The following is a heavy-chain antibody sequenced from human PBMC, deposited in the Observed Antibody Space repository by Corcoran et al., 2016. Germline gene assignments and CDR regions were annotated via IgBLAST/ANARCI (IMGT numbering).Heavy chain of an antibody. V-gene: IGHV3-15*07. J-gene: IGHJ4*02. CDR1: GFTFSNAW. CDR2: IKSKTDGGTT. Sequence: EVQLVESGGGLVKPGGSLRLSCAASGFTFSNAWMNWVRQAPGKGLEWVGRIKSKTDGGTTDYAAPVKGRCTISRDDSKSTLYLQMNSLKTEDTAVYYCTTDQTGYSSSWYHFDYWGQGTLVTVSS. CDR3: TTDQTGYSSSWYHFDY. D-gene: IGHD6-13*01.